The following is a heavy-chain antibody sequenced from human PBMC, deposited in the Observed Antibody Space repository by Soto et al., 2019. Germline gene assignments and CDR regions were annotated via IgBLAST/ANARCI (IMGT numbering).Heavy chain of an antibody. J-gene: IGHJ4*02. CDR3: TTERDY. Sequence: DVQPVESGGGLVQIGGSLKLSCATSGLNFSGSAMHWARQASGKGLEWVGRIRSRPHNYATTYAASVEGRFTISRDDSKNTVYLQMNGLKTDDTAMYYCTTERDYWGRGTLVTVSS. V-gene: IGHV3-73*02. CDR2: IRSRPHNYAT. CDR1: GLNFSGSA.